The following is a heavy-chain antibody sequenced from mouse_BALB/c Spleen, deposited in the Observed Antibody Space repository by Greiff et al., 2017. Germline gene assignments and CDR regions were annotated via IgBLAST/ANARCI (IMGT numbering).Heavy chain of an antibody. D-gene: IGHD1-1*01. CDR1: GYTFTSYW. Sequence: EVQLQQSGTVLARPGASVKMSCKASGYTFTSYWMHWVKQRPGQGLEWIGAIYPGNSDTSYNQKFKGKAKLTAVTSTSTAYMELSSLTNEDSAVYYCTRIYGSSPYYFDYWGQGTTLTVSS. J-gene: IGHJ2*01. V-gene: IGHV1-5*01. CDR3: TRIYGSSPYYFDY. CDR2: IYPGNSDT.